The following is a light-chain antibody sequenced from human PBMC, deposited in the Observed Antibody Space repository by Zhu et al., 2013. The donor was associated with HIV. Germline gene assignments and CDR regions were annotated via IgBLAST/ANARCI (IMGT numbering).Light chain of an antibody. Sequence: DMQMTQSPSSLSASVGDRVTITCRASQSINTYLNWYQQKAGRAPKLLIYAASSLQSGVPSRFSGRRSGTDFTLTISSLQPDDFATYYCQQYNYYSSFGGGTKVEIK. J-gene: IGKJ4*01. CDR1: QSINTY. CDR2: AAS. CDR3: QQYNYYSS. V-gene: IGKV1-39*01.